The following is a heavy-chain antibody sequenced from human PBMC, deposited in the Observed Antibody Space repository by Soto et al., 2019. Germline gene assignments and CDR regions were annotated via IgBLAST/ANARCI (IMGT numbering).Heavy chain of an antibody. CDR2: INAGNGNT. CDR3: ARDTMKGLSLTY. Sequence: GASVKVSCKASGYTFTSYAMHWVRQAPGQRLEWMGWINAGNGNTKYSQKFQGRVTITRDTSASTAYMELSSLRSEDTAVYYCARDTMKGLSLTYWGQGTLVTVSS. CDR1: GYTFTSYA. V-gene: IGHV1-3*01. J-gene: IGHJ4*02. D-gene: IGHD3-3*01.